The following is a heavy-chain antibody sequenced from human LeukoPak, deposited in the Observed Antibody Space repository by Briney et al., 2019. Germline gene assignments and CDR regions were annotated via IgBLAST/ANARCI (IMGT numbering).Heavy chain of an antibody. CDR3: AKDRDGSGTPDFDY. CDR2: IKQDGSET. Sequence: PGGSLRLSRAASGFTFSSYAMSWVRQAPGKGLEWVANIKQDGSETYYVDSVKGRFTISRDNAKNSLYLQMNSLRAEDTALYYCAKDRDGSGTPDFDYWGQGTLVTVSS. D-gene: IGHD3-10*01. CDR1: GFTFSSYA. J-gene: IGHJ4*02. V-gene: IGHV3-7*03.